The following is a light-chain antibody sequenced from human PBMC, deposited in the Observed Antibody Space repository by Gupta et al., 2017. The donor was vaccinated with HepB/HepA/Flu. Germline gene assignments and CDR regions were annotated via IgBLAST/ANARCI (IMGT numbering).Light chain of an antibody. CDR3: YSTDNTGHPL. CDR1: ILPRKY. CDR2: EDR. V-gene: IGLV3-10*01. Sequence: YELTQPPSVSVSPGQTARMTCSGDILPRKYAYWYHQKPGQAPLLVIYEDRKRPSGIPERFSASSSGTMATVTISGAQGEDEGDYYCYSTDNTGHPLFGGGTKLSVL. J-gene: IGLJ2*01.